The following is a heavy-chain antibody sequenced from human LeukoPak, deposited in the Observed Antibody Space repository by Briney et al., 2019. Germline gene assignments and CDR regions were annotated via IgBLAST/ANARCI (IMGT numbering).Heavy chain of an antibody. V-gene: IGHV3-15*01. J-gene: IGHJ4*02. D-gene: IGHD5-24*01. CDR3: TTGRDLEEYYFDY. Sequence: GGSLRLSCAASGFTFSNAWMSWVRQAPGKGLEWDGRIKSKTDGGTTDYAAPVKGRFTISRDDSKNTLYLQMNSLKTEDKAVYYCTTGRDLEEYYFDYWGQGTLVTVSS. CDR1: GFTFSNAW. CDR2: IKSKTDGGTT.